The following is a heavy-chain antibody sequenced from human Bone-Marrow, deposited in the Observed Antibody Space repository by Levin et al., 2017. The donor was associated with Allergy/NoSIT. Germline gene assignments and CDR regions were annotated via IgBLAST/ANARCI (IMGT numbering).Heavy chain of an antibody. V-gene: IGHV3-15*01. D-gene: IGHD3-3*01. CDR3: STDGKSRFTEFWSGYARYGVDV. CDR1: GFSFSSAY. CDR2: IKSEIDAGTT. J-gene: IGHJ6*02. Sequence: GGSLRLSCVASGFSFSSAYMTWVRQAPGKGLEWVGRIKSEIDAGTTDYAAPVKGRFIISRDDSKNTLYLQMNSLKTEDTGVYYCSTDGKSRFTEFWSGYARYGVDVWGQGTPVNVSS.